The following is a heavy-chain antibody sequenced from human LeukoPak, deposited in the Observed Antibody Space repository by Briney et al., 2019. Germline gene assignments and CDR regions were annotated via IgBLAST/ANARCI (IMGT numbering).Heavy chain of an antibody. CDR2: ICTSGST. CDR1: GGSISSYY. J-gene: IGHJ6*03. V-gene: IGHV4-4*07. CDR3: AASDIVVVPAASSHYYYMDV. Sequence: SETLSLTCTVSGGSISSYYWSWIRQPAGKGLEWIGRICTSGSTNYNPSLKSRVTMSVDTSKSQFSLKLSSVTAADTAVYYCAASDIVVVPAASSHYYYMDVWGKGTTVTVSS. D-gene: IGHD2-2*01.